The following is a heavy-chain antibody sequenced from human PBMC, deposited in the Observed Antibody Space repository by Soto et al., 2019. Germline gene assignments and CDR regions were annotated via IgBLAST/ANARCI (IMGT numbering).Heavy chain of an antibody. CDR2: IIPILGIA. CDR1: GGTFSSYT. Sequence: SVKVSCKASGGTFSSYTISWVRQAPGQGLEWMGRIIPILGIANYAQKFQGRVTITADKSTSTAYMELSSLRSEDTAVYYCATTYSSSSPGLDSFDYWGQGTLVTVSS. D-gene: IGHD6-6*01. V-gene: IGHV1-69*02. CDR3: ATTYSSSSPGLDSFDY. J-gene: IGHJ4*02.